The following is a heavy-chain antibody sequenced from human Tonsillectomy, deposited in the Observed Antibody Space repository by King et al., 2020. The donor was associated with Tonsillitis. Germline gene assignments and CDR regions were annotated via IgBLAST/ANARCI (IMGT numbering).Heavy chain of an antibody. CDR3: ALRSSYGDYLGAFDY. CDR1: GFSLSTSGMR. CDR2: IDWDDDK. V-gene: IGHV2-70*04. J-gene: IGHJ4*02. D-gene: IGHD4-17*01. Sequence: TLKESGPALVKPTQTLTLTCAFSGFSLSTSGMRVSWIRQPPGKALEWLALIDWDDDKFYSTSLKTRLTISKDTSNNQVVLTMTNMDPVDTATYYCALRSSYGDYLGAFDYWGQGTLVTVSS.